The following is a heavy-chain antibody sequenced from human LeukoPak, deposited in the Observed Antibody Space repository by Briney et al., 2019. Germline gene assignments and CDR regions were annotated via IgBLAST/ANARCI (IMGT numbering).Heavy chain of an antibody. CDR3: AKTAFRLVTAIYFDY. Sequence: PGGSLRLSCAASGFTFSSYAMSWVRQAPGKGLEWVSAISGSGSSTYYADSVKGRFTISRDNSKNTLYLQMNSLRAEDTALYYCAKTAFRLVTAIYFDYWGQGTLVTVSS. J-gene: IGHJ4*02. V-gene: IGHV3-23*01. CDR2: ISGSGSST. CDR1: GFTFSSYA. D-gene: IGHD2-21*02.